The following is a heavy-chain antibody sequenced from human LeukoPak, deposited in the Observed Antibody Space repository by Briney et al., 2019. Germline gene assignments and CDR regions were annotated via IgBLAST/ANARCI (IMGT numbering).Heavy chain of an antibody. CDR1: GGSISSSSYS. Sequence: SETLSLTCTVSGGSISSSSYSWTWIRQPPGKGLEWIGEINHSGSTNYNPSLKSRVTISVDTSKNQFSLKLSSVTAADTAVYYCARGFRETYYDFWSGYHDQPFDYWGQGTLVTVSS. D-gene: IGHD3-3*01. CDR3: ARGFRETYYDFWSGYHDQPFDY. V-gene: IGHV4-39*07. CDR2: INHSGST. J-gene: IGHJ4*02.